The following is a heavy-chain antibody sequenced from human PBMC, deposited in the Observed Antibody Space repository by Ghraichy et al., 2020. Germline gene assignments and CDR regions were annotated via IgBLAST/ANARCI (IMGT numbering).Heavy chain of an antibody. V-gene: IGHV3-23*01. CDR2: ISGSGGST. CDR3: AKGSMSRVEYYYDSSGPDY. CDR1: GFTFSSYA. Sequence: GESLNISCAASGFTFSSYAMSWVRQAPGKGLEWVSAISGSGGSTYYADSVKGRFTISRDNSKNTLYLQMNSLRAEDTAVYYCAKGSMSRVEYYYDSSGPDYWGQGTLVTVSS. D-gene: IGHD3-22*01. J-gene: IGHJ4*02.